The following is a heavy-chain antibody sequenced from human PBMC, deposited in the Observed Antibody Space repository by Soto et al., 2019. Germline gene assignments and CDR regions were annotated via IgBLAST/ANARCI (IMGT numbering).Heavy chain of an antibody. Sequence: QVQLVESGGGVVQPGRSLRLSWTGSGFTFSNHGMHWVRQAPGKGLEWVAFMSYDGSEKFYGVSVKGRFTISRDKSERTLYLNMSSIKGDDTAVYYYGIVRVKDSNLDYWGHGTLVTVSS. CDR3: GIVRVKDSNLDY. V-gene: IGHV3-30*03. J-gene: IGHJ4*01. D-gene: IGHD3-10*02. CDR2: MSYDGSEK. CDR1: GFTFSNHG.